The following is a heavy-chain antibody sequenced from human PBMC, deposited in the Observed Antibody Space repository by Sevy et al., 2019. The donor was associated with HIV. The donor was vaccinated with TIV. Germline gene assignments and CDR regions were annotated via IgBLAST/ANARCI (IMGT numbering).Heavy chain of an antibody. CDR3: TKSKMLLQSPFGV. CDR1: GFTFSSYA. J-gene: IGHJ4*03. D-gene: IGHD2-15*01. V-gene: IGHV3-30-3*01. Sequence: GGSLRLSCAASGFTFSSYAMHWVRQAPGKGLEWVAVISYDGSNKYYADSVKGRFTISRDNSKDTVFLQMNSLTVDDTGTYYCTKSKMLLQSPFGVWGQGAVVTVSS. CDR2: ISYDGSNK.